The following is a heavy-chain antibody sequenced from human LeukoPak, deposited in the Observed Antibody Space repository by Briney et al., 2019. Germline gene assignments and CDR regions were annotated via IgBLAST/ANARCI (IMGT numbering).Heavy chain of an antibody. J-gene: IGHJ4*02. CDR1: GGSISSCY. CDR3: ASLRMVQTYYFDY. CDR2: IYYSGST. V-gene: IGHV4-59*12. D-gene: IGHD3-10*01. Sequence: PSQTLSLTCTVSGGSISSCYWSWIRQPPGKGLEWIGYIYYSGSTNYNPSLKSRVTISVDTSKNQFSLKLSSVTAADTAVYYCASLRMVQTYYFDYWGQGTLVTVSS.